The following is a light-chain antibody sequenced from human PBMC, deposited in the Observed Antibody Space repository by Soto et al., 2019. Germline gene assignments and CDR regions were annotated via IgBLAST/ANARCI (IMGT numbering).Light chain of an antibody. J-gene: IGKJ4*01. CDR3: QHYGSLLLN. CDR1: QSVSSTY. V-gene: IGKV3-20*01. Sequence: EIVLTQSPGTLSLSPGERATLSCRASQSVSSTYLAWYPQKPGQAPRLLIYGASSRATGIPDRFSGSGSGTDFTLTISRLEPEDFAEYYCQHYGSLLLNFGGGNQVAIK. CDR2: GAS.